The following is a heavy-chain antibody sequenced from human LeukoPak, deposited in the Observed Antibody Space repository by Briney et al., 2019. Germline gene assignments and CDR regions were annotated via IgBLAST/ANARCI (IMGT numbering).Heavy chain of an antibody. V-gene: IGHV3-48*01. Sequence: GGSLRLSCAASGFTFSSYSMNWVRQAPGKGLEWVSYLSSSSSTMYYADSVKGRFTISRDNAKNSLYLQMNSLRAEDTAVYYCARSSPGIADYWGQGTLVTVSS. D-gene: IGHD6-13*01. J-gene: IGHJ4*02. CDR3: ARSSPGIADY. CDR2: LSSSSSTM. CDR1: GFTFSSYS.